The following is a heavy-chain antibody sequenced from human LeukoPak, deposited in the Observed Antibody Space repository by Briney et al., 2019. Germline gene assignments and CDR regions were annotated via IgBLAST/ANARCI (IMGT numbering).Heavy chain of an antibody. J-gene: IGHJ4*02. D-gene: IGHD3-9*01. Sequence: GASVKVSCKASGYTFTSYYMHWVRQAPGQGLEWMGIINPSGGSTSYAQKFQGRVTMTRDTSTSTVYMELSSLRSEDTAVYYCAREGGTFYWRDFGAYGGQGPLVTVPS. CDR3: AREGGTFYWRDFGAY. V-gene: IGHV1-46*01. CDR1: GYTFTSYY. CDR2: INPSGGST.